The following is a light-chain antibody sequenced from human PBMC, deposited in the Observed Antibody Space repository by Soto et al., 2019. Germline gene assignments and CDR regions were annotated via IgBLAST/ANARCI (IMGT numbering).Light chain of an antibody. V-gene: IGKV3-11*01. CDR2: DAS. CDR1: QSVSSS. J-gene: IGKJ3*01. CDR3: QQRSNWPPEVT. Sequence: EIVLTQSPDTLSLSPGERATLSCRASQSVSSSLAWYQQKPGQAPRLLIYDASNRATGIPARFSGSGSGTDFTLTISSPEPEDFARYYCQQRSNWPPEVTFGPGTKVDIK.